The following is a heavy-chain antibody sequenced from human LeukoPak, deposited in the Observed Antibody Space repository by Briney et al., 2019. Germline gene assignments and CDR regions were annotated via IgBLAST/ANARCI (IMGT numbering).Heavy chain of an antibody. D-gene: IGHD6-19*01. CDR3: ARDPSGSSSGWYHFDY. CDR1: GFTFSNCA. V-gene: IGHV3-23*01. CDR2: ISVSGATT. J-gene: IGHJ4*02. Sequence: GGSLRLSCAASGFTFSNCAMSWVRQTPGKGLDWVSGISVSGATTYYANSVKGRFTISRDNSKNTLNLQMNSLRAEDTAVYYCARDPSGSSSGWYHFDYWGQGSLVTVSS.